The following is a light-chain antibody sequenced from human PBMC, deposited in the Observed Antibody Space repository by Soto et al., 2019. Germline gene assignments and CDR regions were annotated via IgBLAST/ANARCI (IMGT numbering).Light chain of an antibody. CDR3: MQHNSYHRT. J-gene: IGKJ1*01. CDR2: GAT. Sequence: DIQMTQSPSSLAASVGDRVTISCRASQGIRNDLGWYQQEVGKAPTRLIYGATTLERGVPSRFSGSGSGTEFTLTITSLQTEDFVTYYCMQHNSYHRTFGRGTRVEIK. V-gene: IGKV1-17*01. CDR1: QGIRND.